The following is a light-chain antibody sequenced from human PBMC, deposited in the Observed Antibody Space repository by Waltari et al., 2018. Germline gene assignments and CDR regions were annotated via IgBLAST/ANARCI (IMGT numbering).Light chain of an antibody. Sequence: DIQMTQSPSTLSASVGDRVNIPCRASQSISHWLAWYQQKPGKAPKLLIYKASTLESGVPSRFSGSGSGTEFTLTISSLQPDDFATYYCQQYNSYSLLTFGGGTKVEIK. CDR1: QSISHW. CDR3: QQYNSYSLLT. V-gene: IGKV1-5*03. J-gene: IGKJ4*01. CDR2: KAS.